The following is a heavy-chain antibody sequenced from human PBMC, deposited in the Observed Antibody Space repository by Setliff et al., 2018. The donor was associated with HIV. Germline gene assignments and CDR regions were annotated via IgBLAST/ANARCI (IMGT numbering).Heavy chain of an antibody. J-gene: IGHJ5*02. CDR1: GVSFSGYY. D-gene: IGHD3-3*01. V-gene: IGHV4-59*01. CDR3: ARGAYYNFWSGYSAGGGSLGP. Sequence: ETLSLTCSVSGVSFSGYYWSWIRQPPGKGLEWIGYIYVYNSGSTNYNPSLSSRVTISLDTSKNQFSLKLSSVTAADTAVYYCARGAYYNFWSGYSAGGGSLGPWGQGTLVTVSS. CDR2: IYVYNSGST.